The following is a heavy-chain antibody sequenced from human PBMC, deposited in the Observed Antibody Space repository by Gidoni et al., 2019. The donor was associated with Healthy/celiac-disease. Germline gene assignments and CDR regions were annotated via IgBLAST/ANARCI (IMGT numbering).Heavy chain of an antibody. CDR2: IGSDGSNK. CDR1: GFTFSSYG. D-gene: IGHD3-22*01. J-gene: IGHJ4*02. V-gene: IGHV3-33*01. Sequence: QVQLVESGGGVVPHGRSLRLSCAASGFTFSSYGMHWVRQAPGKGLEWVAVIGSDGSNKYYADSVKGRFTISRDNSKNTLYLQMNSLRAEDTAVYYCARGDSSGLYYFDYWGQGTLVTVAS. CDR3: ARGDSSGLYYFDY.